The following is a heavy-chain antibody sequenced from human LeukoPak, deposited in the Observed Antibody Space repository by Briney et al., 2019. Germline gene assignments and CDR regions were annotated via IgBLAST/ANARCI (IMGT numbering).Heavy chain of an antibody. CDR1: GGSISSFY. V-gene: IGHV4-4*07. D-gene: IGHD2/OR15-2a*01. J-gene: IGHJ6*03. CDR3: ARDENPSGSYFGMLSQYYYMDV. CDR2: ICTSGNT. Sequence: SETLSLTCTVSGGSISSFYWSWIRQPAGKGLEWIGRICTSGNTNYNPSLKSRVTMSVDTSKNQFSLRLRSVTAADTAVYYCARDENPSGSYFGMLSQYYYMDVWGKGTTVTVSS.